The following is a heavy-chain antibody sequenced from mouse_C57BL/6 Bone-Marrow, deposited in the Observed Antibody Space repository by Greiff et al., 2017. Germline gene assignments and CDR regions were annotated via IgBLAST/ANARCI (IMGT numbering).Heavy chain of an antibody. D-gene: IGHD1-1*01. J-gene: IGHJ4*01. CDR1: GYTFTSYW. Sequence: VQLQQPGAELVKPGASVKMSCKASGYTFTSYWITWVKQRPGQGLEWIGDIYPGSGSTNYNEKFKSKATLTVDTSSSTAYMQLSSLTSEDSAVYYCARTSITTVVEGAMDYWGQGTSVTVSS. CDR2: IYPGSGST. V-gene: IGHV1-55*01. CDR3: ARTSITTVVEGAMDY.